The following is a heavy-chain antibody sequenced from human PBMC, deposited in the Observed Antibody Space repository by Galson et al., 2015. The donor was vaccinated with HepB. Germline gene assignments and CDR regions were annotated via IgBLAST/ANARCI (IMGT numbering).Heavy chain of an antibody. CDR3: AGKGGGFDAFDV. Sequence: SVKVSCKASGYTFTTYGISRVRQAPGQGLEWMGWISTYSVNANYAQKYQDRVIMTIDASTNTAYMELRSLRPDDTAFYYCAGKGGGFDAFDVWGQGTIVTVSS. J-gene: IGHJ3*01. CDR1: GYTFTTYG. D-gene: IGHD1-26*01. V-gene: IGHV1-18*01. CDR2: ISTYSVNA.